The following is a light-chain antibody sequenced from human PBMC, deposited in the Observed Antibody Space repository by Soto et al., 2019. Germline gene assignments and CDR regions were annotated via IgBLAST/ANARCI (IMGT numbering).Light chain of an antibody. CDR2: NNN. CDR1: SSNIGSNT. V-gene: IGLV1-44*01. Sequence: QSVLTQPPSASGTPGQRVTISCSGSSSNIGSNTVNWYQQLPGTAPKLLIYNNNQRPSGVPDRFSGSKSGTSASLAISGLQSEDEADYYCGAWDDRLNGLVFGTGTKVTVL. CDR3: GAWDDRLNGLV. J-gene: IGLJ1*01.